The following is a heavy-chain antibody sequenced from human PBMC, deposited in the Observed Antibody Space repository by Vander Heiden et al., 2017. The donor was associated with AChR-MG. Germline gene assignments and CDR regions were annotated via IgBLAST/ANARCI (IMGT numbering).Heavy chain of an antibody. J-gene: IGHJ4*02. Sequence: QVQLQQWGAGLLKPSETLSLTCAVYGGSFSGYYWSWIRQPPGKGLEWIGEINHSGSTNYNPSLKRRVTISVDTSKNQFSLKLSSVTAAETAVYYCARGRPMITCGGVIVPALDYWGQGTLVTVSS. CDR1: GGSFSGYY. V-gene: IGHV4-34*01. D-gene: IGHD3-16*02. CDR2: INHSGST. CDR3: ARGRPMITCGGVIVPALDY.